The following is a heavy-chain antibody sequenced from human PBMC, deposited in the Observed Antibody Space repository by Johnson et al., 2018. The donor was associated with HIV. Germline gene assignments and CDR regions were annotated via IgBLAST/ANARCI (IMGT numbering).Heavy chain of an antibody. J-gene: IGHJ3*02. CDR2: INQDGSEK. CDR3: ARDGVVVVPGGWGAFDI. CDR1: GFTFTSYA. V-gene: IGHV3-7*01. D-gene: IGHD2-15*01. Sequence: VQLVESGGGLVQPGGSLRLSCAASGFTFTSYAMSWVRQAPGKGLEWVANINQDGSEKYYVDSVKGRFTISRDNAKNSLYLQMNSLRAEDTAVYYCARDGVVVVPGGWGAFDIWGQGTLVTVSS.